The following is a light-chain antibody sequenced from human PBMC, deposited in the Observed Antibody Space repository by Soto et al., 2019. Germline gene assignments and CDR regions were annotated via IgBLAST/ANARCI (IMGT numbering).Light chain of an antibody. CDR3: KHYHSYSEA. J-gene: IGKJ1*01. Sequence: DIQMTQSPSTLSGSVGDRVTITCRASQTISSWLAWYQQKPGQAPKLLIYKASTLKSGVPSRFSGSGSGTEFTLTISSLQPDDFATYYCKHYHSYSEAFGQGTKVELK. V-gene: IGKV1-5*03. CDR2: KAS. CDR1: QTISSW.